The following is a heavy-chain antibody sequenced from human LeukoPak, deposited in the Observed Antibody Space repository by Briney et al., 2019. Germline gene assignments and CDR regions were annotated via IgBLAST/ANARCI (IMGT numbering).Heavy chain of an antibody. CDR1: GGSITSYY. CDR3: ATHQGDILTGYFRSSVGAFDI. D-gene: IGHD3-9*01. CDR2: IYYSGST. Sequence: SETLSFTCTVSGGSITSYYWSWIRQPPGKGLEWIGYIYYSGSTNYNPSLKSRVTISVDTSKNQFSLKLSSVTAADTAVYYCATHQGDILTGYFRSSVGAFDIWGQGTMVTVSS. J-gene: IGHJ3*02. V-gene: IGHV4-59*01.